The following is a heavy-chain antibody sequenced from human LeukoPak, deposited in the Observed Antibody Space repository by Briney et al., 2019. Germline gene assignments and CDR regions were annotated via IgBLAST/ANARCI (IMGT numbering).Heavy chain of an antibody. Sequence: SETLSLTCTVSGGSISSSSYYWGWIRQPPGKGLEWIGSIYHSGSTYYNPSLKSRVTIAVETSKNQFSLKLSSVTAADKAVSSCASSCRILEIVATIPARLGGNGSELWGPGTLVPLSS. CDR1: GGSISSSSYY. D-gene: IGHD5-12*01. J-gene: IGHJ3*01. CDR3: ASSCRILEIVATIPARLGGNGSEL. CDR2: IYHSGST. V-gene: IGHV4-39*07.